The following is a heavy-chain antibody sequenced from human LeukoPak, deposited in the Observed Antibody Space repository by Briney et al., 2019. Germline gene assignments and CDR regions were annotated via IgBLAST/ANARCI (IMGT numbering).Heavy chain of an antibody. V-gene: IGHV3-21*01. CDR2: ISSSSSYI. D-gene: IGHD1-1*01. J-gene: IGHJ3*02. Sequence: GSLRLSCAASGFTFSSYTMNWVRQAPGKGLEWVSSISSSSSYIYYADSVKGRFTISRDNAKNSLYLQMNSLRAEDTAVYYCAREGGQLAFDIWGQGTMVTVSS. CDR1: GFTFSSYT. CDR3: AREGGQLAFDI.